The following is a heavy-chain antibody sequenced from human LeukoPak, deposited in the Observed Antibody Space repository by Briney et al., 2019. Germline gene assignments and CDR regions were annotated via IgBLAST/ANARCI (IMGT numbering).Heavy chain of an antibody. Sequence: PGGSLRLSCAASGFTFSNLAMSWVRQTPGTGLAWLSAISPDGNYIYYADSVKGRFTTSRDNSKNTLYLQVTSLRVEDTAVYYCARDSGWWRFDFWGQGTLVTVSS. CDR1: GFTFSNLA. V-gene: IGHV3-23*01. D-gene: IGHD6-13*01. CDR2: ISPDGNYI. CDR3: ARDSGWWRFDF. J-gene: IGHJ4*02.